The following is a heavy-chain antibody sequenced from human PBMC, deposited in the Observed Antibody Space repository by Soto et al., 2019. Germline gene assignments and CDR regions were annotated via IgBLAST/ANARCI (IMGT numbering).Heavy chain of an antibody. D-gene: IGHD6-6*01. J-gene: IGHJ6*04. Sequence: EVQLLESGGGLVQPGGSLRLSCAASGFTFTIYAMTWVRQAPGKGLEWVSAISGSGSSTYYVDSVKGRFTISRDNSKNTLYLQMTSLRAEDTAIYYCAKDRIAARPLNGMDVWGKGTTVTVSS. V-gene: IGHV3-23*01. CDR2: ISGSGSST. CDR1: GFTFTIYA. CDR3: AKDRIAARPLNGMDV.